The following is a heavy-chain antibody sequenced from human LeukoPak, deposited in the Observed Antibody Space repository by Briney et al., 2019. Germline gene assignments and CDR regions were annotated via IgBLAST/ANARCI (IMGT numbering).Heavy chain of an antibody. D-gene: IGHD4-23*01. V-gene: IGHV4-39*07. CDR2: IYHSGST. J-gene: IGHJ6*03. CDR3: AREDGGILVDYYYMDV. Sequence: SETLSLTCTVSGGSISSSSYYWGWIRQPPGKGLEWIGSIYHSGSTYYNPSLKSRVTISVDTSKNQFSLKLSSVTAADTAVYYCAREDGGILVDYYYMDVWGKGTTVTVSS. CDR1: GGSISSSSYY.